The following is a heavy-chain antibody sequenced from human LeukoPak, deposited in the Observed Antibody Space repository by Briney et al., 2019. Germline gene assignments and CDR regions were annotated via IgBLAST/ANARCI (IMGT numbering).Heavy chain of an antibody. CDR3: ARGTGWVLLDY. J-gene: IGHJ4*02. CDR2: IYTSGST. Sequence: PSETLSLTCTVSGGSISSGSYYWSWIRQPAGKGLEWIGRIYTSGSTNYNPSLKSRVTISVDTSKNQFSLKLSSVTAADTAVYYCARGTGWVLLDYWGQGTLVTVSS. V-gene: IGHV4-61*02. D-gene: IGHD1-26*01. CDR1: GGSISSGSYY.